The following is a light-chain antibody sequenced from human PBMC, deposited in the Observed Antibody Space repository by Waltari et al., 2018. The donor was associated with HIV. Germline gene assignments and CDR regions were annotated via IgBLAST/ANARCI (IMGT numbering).Light chain of an antibody. J-gene: IGLJ3*02. Sequence: QSGLDQPCSRSGSPGESVPNSCHGTLRYVGTFYLFSLYQQYPGRAPKLIVYEVNKRPSGISDRFSGSKSGNRAYLTVAGVKVEDEADYYCCSYAGGRSFVLFGGGTKLTVL. CDR1: LRYVGTFYL. CDR2: EVN. CDR3: CSYAGGRSFVL. V-gene: IGLV2-23*02.